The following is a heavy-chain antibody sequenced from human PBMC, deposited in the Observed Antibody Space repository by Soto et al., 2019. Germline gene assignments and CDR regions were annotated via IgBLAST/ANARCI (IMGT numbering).Heavy chain of an antibody. Sequence: ASVKVSCKASGYTFTSYDMHWVRQATGQRLEWMGWMNTSNGNTEYSQMFQGRVTITRDTSASTAYLELSSLRSEDTAVYYCARDAPTTAPEYYFDYWGQG. V-gene: IGHV1-3*04. J-gene: IGHJ4*02. CDR2: MNTSNGNT. CDR3: ARDAPTTAPEYYFDY. D-gene: IGHD4-17*01. CDR1: GYTFTSYD.